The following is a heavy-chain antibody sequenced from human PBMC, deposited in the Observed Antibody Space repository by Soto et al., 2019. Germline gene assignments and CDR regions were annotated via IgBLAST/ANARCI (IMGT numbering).Heavy chain of an antibody. J-gene: IGHJ5*02. D-gene: IGHD2-2*02. Sequence: SETLSLTCTVSGGPISRSTYYWGWIHQPPGKGLEWIGSIYYSGSTYYRPSLKSRVTISVDTSKNQFSLKLSSVTAADTAVYYCASKVTDAIRHGWFDTSGPGTLVTVSS. CDR2: IYYSGST. V-gene: IGHV4-39*01. CDR3: ASKVTDAIRHGWFDT. CDR1: GGPISRSTYY.